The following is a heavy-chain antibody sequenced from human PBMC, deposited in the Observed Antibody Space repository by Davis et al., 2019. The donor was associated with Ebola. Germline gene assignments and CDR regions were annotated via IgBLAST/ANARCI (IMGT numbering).Heavy chain of an antibody. CDR1: GGSISSGGYS. CDR2: IYYSGST. J-gene: IGHJ6*02. Sequence: MPGGSLRLSCAVSGGSISSGGYSWSWIRQPPGKGLEWIGYIYYSGSTNYNPSLKSRVTISVDTSKNQFSLKLSSVTAADTAVYYCARDGGYSGYDLYYYYGMDVWGQGTTVTVSS. V-gene: IGHV4-61*08. CDR3: ARDGGYSGYDLYYYYGMDV. D-gene: IGHD5-12*01.